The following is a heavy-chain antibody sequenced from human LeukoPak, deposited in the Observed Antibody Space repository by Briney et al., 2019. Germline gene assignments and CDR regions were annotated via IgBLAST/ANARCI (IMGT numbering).Heavy chain of an antibody. D-gene: IGHD1/OR15-1a*01. V-gene: IGHV4-4*07. CDR2: IYTSGST. Sequence: PSETLSLTCTVSGDSISSYYWSWIRQPAGKGLEWIGRIYTSGSTNYNPSLKSRVTMSVDTSKNQFSLKLSSVTAADTAVYYCARDPVVFGNNDAFDIWGQGTMVTVSS. J-gene: IGHJ3*02. CDR3: ARDPVVFGNNDAFDI. CDR1: GDSISSYY.